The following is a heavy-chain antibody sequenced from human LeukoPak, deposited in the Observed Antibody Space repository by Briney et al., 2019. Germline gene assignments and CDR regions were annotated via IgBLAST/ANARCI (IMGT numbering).Heavy chain of an antibody. D-gene: IGHD1-1*01. J-gene: IGHJ4*02. V-gene: IGHV3-13*01. CDR3: ARVSKERVGGVYYFDY. Sequence: GGSLRLSCAASGFTFSDYDMHWVRQATGKGLEWVSAIGTAGDTYYTGSLKGRFTISRENAKNSLYLQMNSLGAGDTAVYYGARVSKERVGGVYYFDYWGQGTLVTVSS. CDR2: IGTAGDT. CDR1: GFTFSDYD.